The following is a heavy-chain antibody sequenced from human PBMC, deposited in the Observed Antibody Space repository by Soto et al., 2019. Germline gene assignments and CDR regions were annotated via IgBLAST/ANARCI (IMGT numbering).Heavy chain of an antibody. D-gene: IGHD4-4*01. J-gene: IGHJ4*02. CDR2: TYISGDT. Sequence: PSETLSLTCSVSGDSISTDYWSWIRQSAVRGLEWIGRTYISGDTNYSPSLKSRVTMSVDTSKNQLSLKMRSVTGADTAVYYCARESTETVDGPTSFYFAYWGQGTPVTVS. V-gene: IGHV4-4*07. CDR1: GDSISTDY. CDR3: ARESTETVDGPTSFYFAY.